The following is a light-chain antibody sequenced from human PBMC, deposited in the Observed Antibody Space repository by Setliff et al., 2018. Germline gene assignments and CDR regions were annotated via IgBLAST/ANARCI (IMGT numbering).Light chain of an antibody. Sequence: QSALTQPPSVSGSPGQSVTISCTGTSSDVGAYKSVSWYQQSPGTAPSLMIYEVNNRPSGVPDRFSGSKSGNTASLTISGLQAEDESDYYCCSYAGSGTYVFGIGTKV. J-gene: IGLJ1*01. V-gene: IGLV2-18*02. CDR1: SSDVGAYKS. CDR3: CSYAGSGTYV. CDR2: EVN.